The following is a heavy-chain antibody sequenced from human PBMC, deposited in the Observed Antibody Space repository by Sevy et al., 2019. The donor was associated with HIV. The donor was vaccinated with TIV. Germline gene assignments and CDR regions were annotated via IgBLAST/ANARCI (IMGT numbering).Heavy chain of an antibody. CDR2: VSGNRGAI. J-gene: IGHJ4*02. V-gene: IGHV3-48*01. Sequence: GGSLRLSCAASGFTFSSYSMNWVRQAPEKGLEWISFVSGNRGAINYADSVKGRFTISRDNAKNSLYLQMNSLRVDDTAVYYCARDMRGSYTPLDYWGQGTLVTVSS. CDR3: ARDMRGSYTPLDY. CDR1: GFTFSSYS. D-gene: IGHD3-10*01.